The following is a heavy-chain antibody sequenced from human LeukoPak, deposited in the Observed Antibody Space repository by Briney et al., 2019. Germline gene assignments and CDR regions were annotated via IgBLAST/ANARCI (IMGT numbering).Heavy chain of an antibody. V-gene: IGHV3-23*01. Sequence: PGGSLRLSCAASGFTFSSYAMSRVRQAPGKGLEWVSAISGSGGSTYYADSVKGRFTISRDNSKNTLYLQMNSLRAEDTAVYYCAIPGPYGSGSYYWRHFDYWGQGTLVTVSS. D-gene: IGHD3-10*01. J-gene: IGHJ4*02. CDR1: GFTFSSYA. CDR2: ISGSGGST. CDR3: AIPGPYGSGSYYWRHFDY.